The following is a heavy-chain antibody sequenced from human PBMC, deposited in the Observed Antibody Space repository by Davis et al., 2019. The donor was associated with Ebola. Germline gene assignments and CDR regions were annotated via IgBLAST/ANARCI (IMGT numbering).Heavy chain of an antibody. CDR2: IYYSGST. J-gene: IGHJ6*02. V-gene: IGHV4-59*01. Sequence: PSETLSLTCTVSGGSISSYYWSWIRQPPGKGLEWIGYIYYSGSTNYNPSLKSRVTISVDTSKNQFSLKLSSVTAADTAVYYCAGVRQWLVWRYYYYGMDVWGQGTTVTVSS. CDR3: AGVRQWLVWRYYYYGMDV. CDR1: GGSISSYY. D-gene: IGHD6-19*01.